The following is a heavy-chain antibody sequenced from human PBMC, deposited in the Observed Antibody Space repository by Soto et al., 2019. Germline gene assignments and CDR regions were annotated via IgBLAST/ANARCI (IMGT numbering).Heavy chain of an antibody. Sequence: PSETLSLTCTVSGGSISSGGYYWSWLRQHPGKGLEWIGYIYYSGSTYYNPSLKSRVTISVDTSKNQFSLKLSSVTAADTAVYYCARVRFGEFPIKGSFDYWGQGTLVTVSS. CDR3: ARVRFGEFPIKGSFDY. J-gene: IGHJ4*02. CDR2: IYYSGST. CDR1: GGSISSGGYY. D-gene: IGHD3-10*01. V-gene: IGHV4-31*03.